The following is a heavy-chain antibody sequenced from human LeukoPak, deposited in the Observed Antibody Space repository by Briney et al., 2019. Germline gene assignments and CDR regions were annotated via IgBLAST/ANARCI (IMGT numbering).Heavy chain of an antibody. CDR1: GYTFTSYG. CDR2: ISAYNGNT. J-gene: IGHJ5*02. CDR3: ARGRMDDWNYWKDWFDP. D-gene: IGHD1-7*01. V-gene: IGHV1-18*01. Sequence: ASVKVSCKASGYTFTSYGISWVRQAPGQGLEWMGWISAYNGNTNYAQKLQGRVTMTTDTSTSTAYMELRSLRSDDTAVYYCARGRMDDWNYWKDWFDPWGQETLVTVSS.